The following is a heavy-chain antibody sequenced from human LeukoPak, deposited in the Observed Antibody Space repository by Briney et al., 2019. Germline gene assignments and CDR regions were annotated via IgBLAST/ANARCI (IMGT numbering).Heavy chain of an antibody. CDR3: ARADNYRFDS. D-gene: IGHD4-11*01. Sequence: GGSLRLSCAASGFTFTSYSMNWVRQAPGKGLEWISYITSRSSRMYYADSVKGRFTISRDNAKNSLYLQMNSLRAEDTAVYYCARADNYRFDSWGQGVLVTVSS. CDR1: GFTFTSYS. V-gene: IGHV3-48*04. CDR2: ITSRSSRM. J-gene: IGHJ4*02.